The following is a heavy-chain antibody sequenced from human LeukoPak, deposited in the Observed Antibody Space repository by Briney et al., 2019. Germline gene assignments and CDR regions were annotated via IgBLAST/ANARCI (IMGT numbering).Heavy chain of an antibody. V-gene: IGHV3-23*01. Sequence: GGSLRLSCAASGFTFSSYAMSWVRQAPGKGLEWVSGFSGSGDTTDYADSVKGRFTISRDNSKNTLYLQMNSLRAEDTAVYHCAKGFYYGGSSDLSSFDIWGQGTMVTVSS. CDR2: FSGSGDTT. CDR3: AKGFYYGGSSDLSSFDI. CDR1: GFTFSSYA. J-gene: IGHJ3*02. D-gene: IGHD4-23*01.